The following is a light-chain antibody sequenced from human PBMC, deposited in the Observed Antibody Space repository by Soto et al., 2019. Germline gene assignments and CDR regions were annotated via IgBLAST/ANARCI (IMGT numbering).Light chain of an antibody. CDR3: QQFNTSPLT. Sequence: EIVLTQSPGPLSLSPGERATLSCRASQSVSTSYLTWYQQKPGQAPRLLIYGTSSRATGIPDRFSGSGSGTDFTLTISRLEPEDFAVYFCQQFNTSPLTFGQGTRLEIK. V-gene: IGKV3-20*01. CDR1: QSVSTSY. CDR2: GTS. J-gene: IGKJ5*01.